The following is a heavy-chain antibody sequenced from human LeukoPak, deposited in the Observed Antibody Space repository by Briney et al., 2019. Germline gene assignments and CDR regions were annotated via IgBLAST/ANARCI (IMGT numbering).Heavy chain of an antibody. CDR2: ISYDGSNK. CDR3: ARDMGSSRNYYYGMDV. CDR1: GFTYSSYA. V-gene: IGHV3-30*04. J-gene: IGHJ6*02. Sequence: GRSLRLSCGASGFTYSSYAMHWVRQAPGKGLEGVAVISYDGSNKYYADSVKGRFTISRDNSKNTLYLQMNSLRAEDTAVYYCARDMGSSRNYYYGMDVWGQGTTVTVSS. D-gene: IGHD6-13*01.